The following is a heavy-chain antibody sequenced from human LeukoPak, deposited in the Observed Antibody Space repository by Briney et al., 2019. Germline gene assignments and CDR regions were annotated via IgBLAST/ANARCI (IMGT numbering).Heavy chain of an antibody. D-gene: IGHD1-26*01. Sequence: GGSLRLSCAASGFTFSSYGMHWVRQAPGKGLEWVAFIRYDGSNKYYADSVKGRFTISRDNSKNTLYLQMNSLRAEDTAVCYCAKDPLDCSGSYLFDYWGQGTLVTVSS. CDR2: IRYDGSNK. CDR1: GFTFSSYG. V-gene: IGHV3-30*02. CDR3: AKDPLDCSGSYLFDY. J-gene: IGHJ4*02.